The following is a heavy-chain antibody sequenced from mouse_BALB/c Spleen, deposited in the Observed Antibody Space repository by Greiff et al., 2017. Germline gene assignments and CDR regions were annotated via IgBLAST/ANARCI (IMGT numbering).Heavy chain of an antibody. V-gene: IGHV5-6-4*01. CDR3: TSADGNYFY. CDR2: ISSGGSYT. Sequence: EVKVVESGGGLVKPGGSLKLSCAASGFTFSSYTMSWVRQTPEKRLEWVATISSGGSYTYYPDSVKGRFTISRDNAKNTLYLQMSSLKSEDTAMYYCTSADGNYFYWGQGTTLTVSS. CDR1: GFTFSSYT. J-gene: IGHJ2*01. D-gene: IGHD2-1*01.